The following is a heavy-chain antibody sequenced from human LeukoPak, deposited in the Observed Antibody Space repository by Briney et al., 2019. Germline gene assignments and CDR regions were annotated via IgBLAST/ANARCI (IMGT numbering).Heavy chain of an antibody. CDR2: IYYSGST. CDR3: ARDYYGSGWYYFDY. J-gene: IGHJ4*02. D-gene: IGHD3-10*01. Sequence: PSETLSPTCTVSGGSISSYYWSWIRQPPGKGLEWIGYIYYSGSTNYNPSLKSRVTISVDTSKNQFSLKLSSVTAADTAVYYCARDYYGSGWYYFDYWGQGTLVTVSS. V-gene: IGHV4-59*01. CDR1: GGSISSYY.